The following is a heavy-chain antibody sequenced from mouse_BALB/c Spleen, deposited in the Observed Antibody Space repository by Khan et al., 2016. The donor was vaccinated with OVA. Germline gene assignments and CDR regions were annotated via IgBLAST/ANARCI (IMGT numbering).Heavy chain of an antibody. V-gene: IGHV5-17*02. CDR1: GFTFSSYG. D-gene: IGHD1-1*01. CDR3: ATAYYYGYYFDY. Sequence: EVELVESGGGLVQPGGSRKLSCAASGFTFSSYGMHWVRQAPEKGLEWVAYISGDSSTIYYTDTVKGRFTISRDNPKNNLSLQMTSLMSEDTAMHYCATAYYYGYYFDYWGPGTTLTVSS. J-gene: IGHJ2*01. CDR2: ISGDSSTI.